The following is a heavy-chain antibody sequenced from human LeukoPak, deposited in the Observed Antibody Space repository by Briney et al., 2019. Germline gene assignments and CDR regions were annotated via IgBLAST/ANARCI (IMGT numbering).Heavy chain of an antibody. CDR2: ISAYYGNT. D-gene: IGHD3-3*01. CDR1: GYTFTSYG. CDR3: ARDDGYDFWSGYYAFDP. J-gene: IGHJ5*02. Sequence: ASVKVSCQASGYTFTSYGISWVRQAPGQGLEWMGWISAYYGNTNYAQKLQGRVTMTTDTSTSTAYMELRSLRSDDTAVYYCARDDGYDFWSGYYAFDPWGQGTLVTVSS. V-gene: IGHV1-18*01.